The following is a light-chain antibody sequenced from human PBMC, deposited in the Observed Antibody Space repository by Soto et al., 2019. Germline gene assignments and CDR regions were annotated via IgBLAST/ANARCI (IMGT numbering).Light chain of an antibody. CDR2: YDD. CDR3: AAWDDSLNGVV. CDR1: SSNIGNNA. V-gene: IGLV1-36*01. J-gene: IGLJ2*01. Sequence: QSVLTQPPSVSEAPRQRVTISCSGGSSNIGNNAVNWYQQLPGKAPKLLIYYDDLLPSGVSDRFSSSKSGTSASLAISGLQSEDEADYYCAAWDDSLNGVVFGGGTKLTVL.